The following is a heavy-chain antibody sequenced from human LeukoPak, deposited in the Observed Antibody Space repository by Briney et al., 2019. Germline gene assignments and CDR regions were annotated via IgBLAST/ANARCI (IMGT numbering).Heavy chain of an antibody. CDR1: GGTFSSYA. CDR3: ARHIHCGGDCYSGYFDY. CDR2: IIPIFGTA. J-gene: IGHJ4*02. D-gene: IGHD2-21*02. Sequence: SVKVSCKASGGTFSSYAISWVRQAPGQGLEWMGGIIPIFGTANYAQKFQGRVTITADESTSTAYMELSSLRSEDTAVYYCARHIHCGGDCYSGYFDYWGQGTLVTVSS. V-gene: IGHV1-69*01.